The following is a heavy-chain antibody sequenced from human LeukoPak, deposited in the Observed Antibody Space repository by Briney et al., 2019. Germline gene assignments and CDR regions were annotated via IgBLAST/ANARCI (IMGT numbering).Heavy chain of an antibody. CDR1: GGSISSYY. D-gene: IGHD3-10*01. J-gene: IGHJ4*02. CDR3: ASYGSGSYKPYYYFDY. Sequence: PSETLSLTCTVSGGSISSYYWSWIRQPPGKGLEWIGYIYYSGSTNYNPSLKSRVTISVDTSKNQFSLKLSSVTAADTAVYYCASYGSGSYKPYYYFDYWGQGTLVTVSS. CDR2: IYYSGST. V-gene: IGHV4-59*01.